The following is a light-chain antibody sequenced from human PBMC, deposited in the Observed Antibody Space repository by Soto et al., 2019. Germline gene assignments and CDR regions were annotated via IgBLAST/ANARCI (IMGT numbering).Light chain of an antibody. CDR3: QQRSNWPRFT. CDR1: LSVRGSY. Sequence: EIVLTQSPGTLSLSPGERATLSCRASLSVRGSYLAWYQQKPGQAPRLLIYDVSNRATGIPARFSGSGSGTDFTLTISSLEPEDFAVYYCQQRSNWPRFTFGPGTKVDIK. J-gene: IGKJ3*01. V-gene: IGKV3-11*01. CDR2: DVS.